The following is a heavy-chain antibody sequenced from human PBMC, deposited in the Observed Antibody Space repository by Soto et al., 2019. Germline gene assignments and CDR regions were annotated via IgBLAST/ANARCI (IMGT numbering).Heavy chain of an antibody. CDR1: GGSFSGYY. Sequence: QVQLQQWGAGLLKPSETLSLTCAVYGGSFSGYYWSWIRQPPGKGLEWIGESNHVGSTNYNPSLTSRVTMSVDPSTNQFSLRLTSVTAADTAVYYCARVLIAGVTTDWGQGTLVIVSS. D-gene: IGHD5-18*01. V-gene: IGHV4-34*01. J-gene: IGHJ4*02. CDR3: ARVLIAGVTTD. CDR2: SNHVGST.